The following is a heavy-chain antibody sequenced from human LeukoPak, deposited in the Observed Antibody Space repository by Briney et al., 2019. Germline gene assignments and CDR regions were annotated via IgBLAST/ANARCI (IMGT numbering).Heavy chain of an antibody. CDR1: GFTFSSYA. D-gene: IGHD3-10*01. CDR2: ISYDGSNK. CDR3: ARDLSYGSGEF. V-gene: IGHV3-30-3*01. Sequence: GRSLRLSCAASGFTFSSYAMHWVRQAPGKGLEWVAVISYDGSNKYYADSVKGRFTISRDNSKNTLYLQMNSLRAEDTAVYFCARDLSYGSGEFWGQGTLVTVSS. J-gene: IGHJ4*02.